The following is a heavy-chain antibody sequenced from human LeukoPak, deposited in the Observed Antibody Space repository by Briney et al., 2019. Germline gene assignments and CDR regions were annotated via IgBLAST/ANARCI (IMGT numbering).Heavy chain of an antibody. J-gene: IGHJ4*02. CDR1: GFTFSSYE. D-gene: IGHD3-22*01. V-gene: IGHV3-48*03. CDR2: ISSSGSTI. Sequence: GGSLRPSCAASGFTFSSYEMNWVRQAPGKGLEWVSYISSSGSTIYYADSVKGRFTISRDNAKNSLYLQMNSLRAEDTAVYYCARGALYYDSSGYYLNYWGQGTLVTVSS. CDR3: ARGALYYDSSGYYLNY.